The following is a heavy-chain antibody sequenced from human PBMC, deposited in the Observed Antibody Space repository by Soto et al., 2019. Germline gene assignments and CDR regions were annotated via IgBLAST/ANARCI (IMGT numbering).Heavy chain of an antibody. J-gene: IGHJ4*02. D-gene: IGHD2-21*01. CDR3: TTDKGGRVVNALRDS. V-gene: IGHV3-15*07. Sequence: EVQLVESGGGLVKPGGSLRLSCAASGFTFSNAWMNWVRQAPGKGLEWVGRIKSKTDGGTTDYAAPVKGRFTISRDDSKTTLYLQMNSLKTEDTAVYYCTTDKGGRVVNALRDSWGQGTLVTVSS. CDR2: IKSKTDGGTT. CDR1: GFTFSNAW.